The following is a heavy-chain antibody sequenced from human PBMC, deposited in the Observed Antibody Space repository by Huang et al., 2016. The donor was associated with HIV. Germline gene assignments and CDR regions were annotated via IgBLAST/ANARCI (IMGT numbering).Heavy chain of an antibody. V-gene: IGHV4-59*11. Sequence: QVQLQESGPGLVKPSETLSLTCTVSGGSMSSHYWSWLRQPPGKGPEWIGGVDYTGSTNTNPSLKSRVTISVDTSKNQFSLKMTSVTTADTAVYYCARDLLVLESDAFDIWGPGTMVTVSS. J-gene: IGHJ3*02. CDR3: ARDLLVLESDAFDI. CDR2: VDYTGST. CDR1: GGSMSSHY. D-gene: IGHD3-3*01.